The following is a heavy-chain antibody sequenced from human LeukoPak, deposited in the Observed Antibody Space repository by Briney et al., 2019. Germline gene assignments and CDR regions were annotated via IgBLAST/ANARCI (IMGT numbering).Heavy chain of an antibody. D-gene: IGHD5-24*01. CDR1: GFTFSSYS. CDR2: ISSSSSYI. Sequence: GGSLRLSCAASGFTFSSYSTNWVRQAPGKGLEWVSSISSSSSYIYYADSVKGRFTISRDNAKNSLYLQMNSLRAEDTAVYYCAREDGFQTAFDYWGQGTLVTVSS. J-gene: IGHJ4*02. CDR3: AREDGFQTAFDY. V-gene: IGHV3-21*01.